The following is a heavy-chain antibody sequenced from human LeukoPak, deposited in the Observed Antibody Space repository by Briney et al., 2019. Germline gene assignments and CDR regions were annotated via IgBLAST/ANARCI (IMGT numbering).Heavy chain of an antibody. Sequence: SETLSLTCTVSGGSISSGGYYWSWIRQHPGKGLEWIGYIYYSGCTYYNPSLKSRVTISVDTSKNQFSLKLSSVTAADTAVYYCASTSNYYDILTGYSPSYAFDIWGQGTMVTVSS. CDR2: IYYSGCT. V-gene: IGHV4-31*03. J-gene: IGHJ3*02. CDR3: ASTSNYYDILTGYSPSYAFDI. CDR1: GGSISSGGYY. D-gene: IGHD3-9*01.